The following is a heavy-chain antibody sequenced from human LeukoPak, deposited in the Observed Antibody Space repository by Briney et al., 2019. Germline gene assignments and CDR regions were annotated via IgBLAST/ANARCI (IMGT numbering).Heavy chain of an antibody. Sequence: GGSLRLSCAASGFTFSSYSMNWVRQAPGKGLEWVSSVSSSSSYIYYADSVKGRFTISRDNAKNSLYLQMNSLRAEDTAVYYCARDRLAYCGGDCYISDAFDIWGQGTMVTVSS. CDR2: VSSSSSYI. V-gene: IGHV3-21*01. CDR3: ARDRLAYCGGDCYISDAFDI. CDR1: GFTFSSYS. D-gene: IGHD2-21*02. J-gene: IGHJ3*02.